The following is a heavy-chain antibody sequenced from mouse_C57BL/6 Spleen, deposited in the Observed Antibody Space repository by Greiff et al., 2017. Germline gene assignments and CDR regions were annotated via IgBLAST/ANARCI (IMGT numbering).Heavy chain of an antibody. Sequence: EVQLVESGPGLVKPSQSLSLTCSVTGYSITSGYYWNWIRQFPGNKLEWMCYISYDGSNNYNPSLKNRISITRDTSKNQFFLKLNSVTNEDTATYYCARAYYYGRDFDYWGQGTTLTVSS. CDR3: ARAYYYGRDFDY. V-gene: IGHV3-6*01. J-gene: IGHJ2*01. CDR2: ISYDGSN. D-gene: IGHD1-1*01. CDR1: GYSITSGYY.